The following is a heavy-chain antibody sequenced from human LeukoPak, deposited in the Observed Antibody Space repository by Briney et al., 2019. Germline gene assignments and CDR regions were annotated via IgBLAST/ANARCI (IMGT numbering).Heavy chain of an antibody. Sequence: GASVTVPCKASGYTFTSYYMHWVRQAPGQGLEWMGIINPSGGSTNFAQKFQGRVTMARDTSTSTVYMDLSSLRSEDTAVYYCARDGVATTDNSRYYFDYWGQGTLVTVSS. CDR1: GYTFTSYY. D-gene: IGHD5-24*01. J-gene: IGHJ4*02. V-gene: IGHV1-46*01. CDR2: INPSGGST. CDR3: ARDGVATTDNSRYYFDY.